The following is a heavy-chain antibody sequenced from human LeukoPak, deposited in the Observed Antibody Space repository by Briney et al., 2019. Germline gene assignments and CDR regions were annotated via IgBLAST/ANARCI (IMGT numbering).Heavy chain of an antibody. V-gene: IGHV3-74*01. Sequence: GGSLRLSCAASGFTFSSYAMHWVRQAPGKGLVWVSRINSDGSSTSYADSVKGRFTISRDNAKNSLYLQINSLRAEDTAVYYCARGQGSSWFDYWGQGTLVTVSS. J-gene: IGHJ4*02. D-gene: IGHD6-13*01. CDR2: INSDGSST. CDR1: GFTFSSYA. CDR3: ARGQGSSWFDY.